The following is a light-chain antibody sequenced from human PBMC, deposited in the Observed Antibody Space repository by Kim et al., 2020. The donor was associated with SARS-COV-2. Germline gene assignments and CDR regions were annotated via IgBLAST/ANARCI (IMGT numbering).Light chain of an antibody. CDR3: SSYTSSSTRV. Sequence: QSALTQPASVSGSPGQSITISCTGTSSDVGVYNFVSWHQQHPGKAPQLIIFYVSKRPSGVSNRFSGSKSGNTASLTISGLQAEDEADYYCSSYTSSSTRVFGGGTQLTVL. CDR2: YVS. V-gene: IGLV2-14*01. J-gene: IGLJ3*02. CDR1: SSDVGVYNF.